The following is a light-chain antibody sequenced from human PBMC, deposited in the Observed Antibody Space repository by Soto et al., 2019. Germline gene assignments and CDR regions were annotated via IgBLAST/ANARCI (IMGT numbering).Light chain of an antibody. V-gene: IGLV2-14*01. Sequence: QSVPTQPASVSGSPGQSITISCTGTSSDVGGYKFVSWYQQHPGTAPKLMIYEVSNRPSGVSSRFSGSKSGNTASLTISGLQAEDEADYFCGSYTGSIYVFGNGTKVTVL. CDR2: EVS. J-gene: IGLJ1*01. CDR3: GSYTGSIYV. CDR1: SSDVGGYKF.